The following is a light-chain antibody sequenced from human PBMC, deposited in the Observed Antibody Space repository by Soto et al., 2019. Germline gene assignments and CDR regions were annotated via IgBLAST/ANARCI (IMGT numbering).Light chain of an antibody. V-gene: IGKV1-5*03. Sequence: DIKMTLSPSTLSGSIGDRVTITCRASQTISSWLAWYQQKPGKAPKLLIYKASTLKSGVPSRFSGSGSGTEFTLTISSLQPDDFATYYCQQAASFPITFGQGTRLEIK. CDR2: KAS. J-gene: IGKJ5*01. CDR3: QQAASFPIT. CDR1: QTISSW.